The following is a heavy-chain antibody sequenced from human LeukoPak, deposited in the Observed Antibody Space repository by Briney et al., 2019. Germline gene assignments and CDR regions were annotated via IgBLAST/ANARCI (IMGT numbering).Heavy chain of an antibody. CDR1: GGSISSYY. D-gene: IGHD3-10*01. J-gene: IGHJ4*02. Sequence: SSETLSLTCTVSGGSISSYYWSWIRQPPGKGLEWIGYIHYSGSTNYNPSLKSRVTISVDTSKNQFSLKLSSVTAADTAVYYCARSGSGSYYTFDYWGQGTLVTVSS. CDR2: IHYSGST. V-gene: IGHV4-59*01. CDR3: ARSGSGSYYTFDY.